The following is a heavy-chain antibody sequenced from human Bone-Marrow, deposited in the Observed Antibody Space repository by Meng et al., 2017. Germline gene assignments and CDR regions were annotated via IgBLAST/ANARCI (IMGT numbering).Heavy chain of an antibody. CDR1: GFTFSSYA. CDR3: ARGSSWYSPHYYYGMDV. Sequence: GGSLRLSCAASGFTFSSYAMHWVRQAPGKGLEWVAVISYDGSNKYYADSVKGRFTISRDNSKNTLYLQMNSLRAEDTAVYYCARGSSWYSPHYYYGMDVWGQGTKVTVSS. V-gene: IGHV3-30*01. D-gene: IGHD6-13*01. J-gene: IGHJ6*02. CDR2: ISYDGSNK.